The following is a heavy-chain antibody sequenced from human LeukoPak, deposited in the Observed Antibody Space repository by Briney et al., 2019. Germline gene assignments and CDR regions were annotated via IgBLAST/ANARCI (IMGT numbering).Heavy chain of an antibody. CDR1: GGTFSSYA. J-gene: IGHJ6*03. Sequence: SVKVSCKASGGTFSSYAISWVRQAPGQGLEWMGGIIPIFGTANYAQKFQGRVTITTDESTSTAYMELSSLRSEDTAVYYCARGPNYYGSGSYRNYYYYMDVWGKGTTVTVPS. CDR3: ARGPNYYGSGSYRNYYYYMDV. V-gene: IGHV1-69*05. D-gene: IGHD3-10*01. CDR2: IIPIFGTA.